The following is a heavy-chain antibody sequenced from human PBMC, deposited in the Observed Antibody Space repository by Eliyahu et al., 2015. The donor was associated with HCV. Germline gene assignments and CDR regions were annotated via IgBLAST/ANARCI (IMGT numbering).Heavy chain of an antibody. V-gene: IGHV3-21*01. CDR1: GFTFSSYX. D-gene: IGHD5-18*01. CDR2: ISSSSSYI. J-gene: IGHJ5*02. Sequence: EVQLVESGGGLVKPGGSLRLSCAASGFTFSSYXMNWVRXAPGKGLEWVSSISSSSSYIYYADSVKGRFTISRDNAKNSLYLQMNSLRAEDTAVYYCARDRGNTAMVLLDPWGQGTLVTVSS. CDR3: ARDRGNTAMVLLDP.